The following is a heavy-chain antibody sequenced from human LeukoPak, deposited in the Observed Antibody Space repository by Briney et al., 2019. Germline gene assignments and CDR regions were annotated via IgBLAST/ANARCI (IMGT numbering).Heavy chain of an antibody. D-gene: IGHD3-10*01. CDR2: MYTLGNT. CDR3: ARVGDGYGSGSYSYYYYYMDV. CDR1: GFTVSSNY. V-gene: IGHV3-66*01. Sequence: GGSLRLSCAASGFTVSSNYMTWVRQAPGKGLEWVSVMYTLGNTYYADSVKGRFTISRDNAKNTLYLQMNSLRAEDTAVYYCARVGDGYGSGSYSYYYYYMDVWGKGTTVTISS. J-gene: IGHJ6*03.